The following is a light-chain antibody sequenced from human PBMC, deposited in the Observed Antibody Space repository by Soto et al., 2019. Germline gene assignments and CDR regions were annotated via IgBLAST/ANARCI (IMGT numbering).Light chain of an antibody. CDR2: AVN. Sequence: QSALTQPPSASGSPGHSVTISCTGSSSNVCSYNYVSWYQQHPGKAPKLMIYAVNKRPSGVPDRFSGSKSGNTASLTVSGLQAEDEADYYCSSYAGSNNYVFGTGTKVTVL. J-gene: IGLJ1*01. V-gene: IGLV2-8*01. CDR3: SSYAGSNNYV. CDR1: SSNVCSYNY.